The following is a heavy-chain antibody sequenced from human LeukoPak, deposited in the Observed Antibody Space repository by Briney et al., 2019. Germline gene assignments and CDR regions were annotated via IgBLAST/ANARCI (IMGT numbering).Heavy chain of an antibody. CDR1: GGSISSYY. V-gene: IGHV4-59*08. D-gene: IGHD2-2*01. CDR3: ARVMGVPAAPNWFDP. J-gene: IGHJ5*02. Sequence: SETLSLTCTVSGGSISSYYWSWIRQPPGKGLEWIGYIYYSGSTNYNPSLKSRVTISVDTSKNQFSLKLSSVTAADTAVYYCARVMGVPAAPNWFDPWGQGTLVTVSS. CDR2: IYYSGST.